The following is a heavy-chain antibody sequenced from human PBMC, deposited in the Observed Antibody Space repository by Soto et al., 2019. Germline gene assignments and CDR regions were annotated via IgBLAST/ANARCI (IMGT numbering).Heavy chain of an antibody. CDR3: AHRQGYGELRS. V-gene: IGHV2-5*02. J-gene: IGHJ4*02. Sequence: QITLKESGPTLVKPTQTLTLTCTFSGFSLSTNGVGVGWIRQPPGKALEWLALIYWDDNKRDSPSLKSRLTITKDTSKNQVVLTMTNVDPVDTATYYCAHRQGYGELRSWGQGTLVTVSA. D-gene: IGHD4-17*01. CDR1: GFSLSTNGVG. CDR2: IYWDDNK.